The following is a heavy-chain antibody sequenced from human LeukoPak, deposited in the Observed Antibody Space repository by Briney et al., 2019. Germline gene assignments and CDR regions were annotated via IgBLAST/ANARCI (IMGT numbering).Heavy chain of an antibody. J-gene: IGHJ4*02. CDR1: GGSISSYY. CDR3: ARGTTYYYDSSVD. CDR2: IYYSGST. Sequence: SETLSLTCTVSGGSISSYYWSWLRQPPGKGLEWIGYIYYSGSTSYNPSLKSRVTISVDTSKNQFSLKLSSVTAADTAVYYCARGTTYYYDSSVDWGQGTLVTVSS. V-gene: IGHV4-59*08. D-gene: IGHD3-22*01.